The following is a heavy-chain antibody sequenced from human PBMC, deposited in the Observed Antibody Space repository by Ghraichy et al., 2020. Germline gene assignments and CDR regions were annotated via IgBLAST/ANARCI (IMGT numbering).Heavy chain of an antibody. J-gene: IGHJ5*02. D-gene: IGHD2-2*01. Sequence: SETLSLTCAVYGGSFSGYYWSWIRQPPGKGLEWIGEINHSGSTNYNPSLKSRVTISVDTSKNQFSLKLSSVTAADTAVYYCARGRPSYCSSTSYSRFDPWGQGTLVTVSS. CDR3: ARGRPSYCSSTSYSRFDP. CDR1: GGSFSGYY. V-gene: IGHV4-34*01. CDR2: INHSGST.